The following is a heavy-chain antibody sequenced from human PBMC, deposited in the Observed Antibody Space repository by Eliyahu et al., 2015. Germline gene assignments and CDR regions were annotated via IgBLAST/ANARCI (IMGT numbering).Heavy chain of an antibody. CDR3: ARETAGGANDY. J-gene: IGHJ4*02. CDR2: IYYSGTT. Sequence: QVQLQESGPGLVKPSETLSLTCTVSGDSINGNYWSWIRQPPGKGLEWIGYIYYSGTTHYNPSLKSRVTISLDTSKKQFSLKLTSVTAADTAVYYCARETAGGANDYWGQGTLVAVSS. V-gene: IGHV4-59*01. CDR1: GDSINGNY. D-gene: IGHD1-26*01.